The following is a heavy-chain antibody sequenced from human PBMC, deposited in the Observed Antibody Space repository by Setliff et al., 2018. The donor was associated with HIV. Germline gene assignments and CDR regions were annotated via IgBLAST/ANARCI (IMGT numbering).Heavy chain of an antibody. CDR2: ISGSGST. J-gene: IGHJ5*01. V-gene: IGHV4-4*09. Sequence: PSETLSLTCAVSGDSIGTYSWHWLRQPPGKGLEWIGYISGSGSTGYNPSLTSRVPMSTDTPNNRFALKLTSVTAADTAVYYCAKRAVQDGTVTSSNWFESWGQGTLVTVSS. D-gene: IGHD1-7*01. CDR3: AKRAVQDGTVTSSNWFES. CDR1: GDSIGTYS.